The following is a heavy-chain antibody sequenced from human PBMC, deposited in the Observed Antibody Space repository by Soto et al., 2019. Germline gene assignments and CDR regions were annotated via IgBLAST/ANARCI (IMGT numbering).Heavy chain of an antibody. D-gene: IGHD6-13*01. J-gene: IGHJ4*02. CDR2: ISGSGGST. CDR1: GFTFSSYA. Sequence: GGSLRLSCAASGFTFSSYAMSWVRQAPGKGLEWVSAISGSGGSTYYADSVRGRFTISRDNSKNTLYLQMNSLRAEDTAVYYCAKRGGSWYFLDYWGQGPLVTVYS. CDR3: AKRGGSWYFLDY. V-gene: IGHV3-23*01.